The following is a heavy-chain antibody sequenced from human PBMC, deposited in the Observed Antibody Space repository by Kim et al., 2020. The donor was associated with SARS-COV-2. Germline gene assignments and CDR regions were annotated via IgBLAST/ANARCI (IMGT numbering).Heavy chain of an antibody. CDR1: GGSISSSSYY. J-gene: IGHJ6*02. Sequence: SETLSLTCTVSGGSISSSSYYWGWIRQPPGKGLEWIGSIYYSGSTYYNPSLKSRVTISVDTSKNQFSLKLSSVTAADTAVYYCARPSLLWFGEPTITGYYYYGMDVWGQGTTVTVSS. CDR3: ARPSLLWFGEPTITGYYYYGMDV. CDR2: IYYSGST. V-gene: IGHV4-39*01. D-gene: IGHD3-10*01.